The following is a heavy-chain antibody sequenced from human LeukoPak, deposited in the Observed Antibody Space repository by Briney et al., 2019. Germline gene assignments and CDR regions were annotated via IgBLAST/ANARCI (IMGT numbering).Heavy chain of an antibody. Sequence: GGSLRLSCAASGFTFCSYAMHRVPQAPGQGREWGAVISYDGSNKYYAYSGKGRFTISRDNSKNTLYLQMNSLGAEDTAVYYCARELHIVVVVAAHYYGMDVWGKGTTVIVSS. CDR1: GFTFCSYA. J-gene: IGHJ6*04. V-gene: IGHV3-30*04. CDR2: ISYDGSNK. D-gene: IGHD2-15*01. CDR3: ARELHIVVVVAAHYYGMDV.